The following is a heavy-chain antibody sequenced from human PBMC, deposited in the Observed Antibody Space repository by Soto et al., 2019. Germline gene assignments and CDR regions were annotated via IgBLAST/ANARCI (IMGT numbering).Heavy chain of an antibody. Sequence: TLSLTCAVYGGSFSGYYWSWIRQPPGKGLEWIGEINHSGSTNYNPSLKSRVTISVDTSKNQFSLKLSSVTAADTAVYYCARGAVAGAAFFDYWGQGTLVTVSS. CDR2: INHSGST. J-gene: IGHJ4*02. V-gene: IGHV4-34*01. D-gene: IGHD6-19*01. CDR3: ARGAVAGAAFFDY. CDR1: GGSFSGYY.